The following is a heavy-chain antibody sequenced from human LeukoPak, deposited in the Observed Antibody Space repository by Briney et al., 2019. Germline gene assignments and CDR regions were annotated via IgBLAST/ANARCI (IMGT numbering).Heavy chain of an antibody. V-gene: IGHV4-4*02. D-gene: IGHD2-2*01. CDR3: ARVPVVPAANFYWYFDL. CDR1: GGSISSSNW. J-gene: IGHJ2*01. CDR2: IYHSGST. Sequence: SGTPSLTCAVSGGSISSSNWWSWVRQPPGKGLEWIGEIYHSGSTNYNPSLKSRVTISVDKSKNQFSLKLSSVTAADTAVYYCARVPVVPAANFYWYFDLWGRGTLVTVSS.